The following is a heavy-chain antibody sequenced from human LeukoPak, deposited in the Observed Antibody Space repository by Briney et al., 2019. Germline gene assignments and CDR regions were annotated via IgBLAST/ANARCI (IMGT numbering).Heavy chain of an antibody. V-gene: IGHV3-48*01. CDR3: ARDKYYYDSSGYYEDHWYFDL. D-gene: IGHD3-22*01. CDR1: GFTFSSYS. J-gene: IGHJ2*01. CDR2: ISSSSSTI. Sequence: GGSQRLSCAASGFTFSSYSMNWVRQAPGRGLEWVSYISSSSSTIYYADSVKGRFTISRDNAKNSLYLQMNSLRAEDTAVYYCARDKYYYDSSGYYEDHWYFDLWGRGTLVTVSS.